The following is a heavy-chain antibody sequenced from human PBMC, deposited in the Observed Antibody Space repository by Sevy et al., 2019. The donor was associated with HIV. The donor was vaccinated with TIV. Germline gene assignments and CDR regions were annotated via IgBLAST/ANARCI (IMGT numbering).Heavy chain of an antibody. CDR3: ARDLSPRRGYGYDLDFSYYFDY. D-gene: IGHD5-18*01. V-gene: IGHV3-30-3*01. CDR1: GFTFSSYA. Sequence: GGSLRLSCAASGFTFSSYAMHWVRQAPGKGLEWVAVISYDGSNKYYADSVKGRFTISRNNSKNTLYLQMNILRAEDTAVYYCARDLSPRRGYGYDLDFSYYFDYWGQGTLVTVSS. J-gene: IGHJ4*02. CDR2: ISYDGSNK.